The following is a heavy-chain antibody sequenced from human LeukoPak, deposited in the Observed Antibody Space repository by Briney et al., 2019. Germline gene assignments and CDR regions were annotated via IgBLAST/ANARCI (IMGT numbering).Heavy chain of an antibody. V-gene: IGHV3-9*01. D-gene: IGHD1-7*01. CDR1: GFTFDDYA. J-gene: IGHJ4*02. CDR3: ASADWNYHNFDY. CDR2: ISWNCGSI. Sequence: PGGSLRLSCAASGFTFDDYAMHWVRQAPGKGLEWVSGISWNCGSIGYADSVKGRFTISRDNAKNSLYLQMNSLRAEDTALYYCASADWNYHNFDYWGQGTLVTVSS.